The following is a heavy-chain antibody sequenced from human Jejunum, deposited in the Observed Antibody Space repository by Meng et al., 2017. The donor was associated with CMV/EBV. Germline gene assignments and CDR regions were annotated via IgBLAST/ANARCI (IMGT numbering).Heavy chain of an antibody. CDR1: STYG. Sequence: STYGMSWVRQAPGKGLEWVSVISGSGGFTYYEDSVKGRFTISRDNSKNTLYLQMNSLRVEDTAVYYCAKAVSVRGELLPSFYFDSWGQGFLGTVSS. J-gene: IGHJ4*02. D-gene: IGHD1-26*01. CDR2: ISGSGGFT. V-gene: IGHV3-23*01. CDR3: AKAVSVRGELLPSFYFDS.